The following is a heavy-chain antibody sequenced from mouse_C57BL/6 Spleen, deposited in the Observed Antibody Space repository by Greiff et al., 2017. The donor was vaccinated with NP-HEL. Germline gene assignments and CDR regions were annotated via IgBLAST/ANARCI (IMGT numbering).Heavy chain of an antibody. V-gene: IGHV1-4*01. CDR2: INPSSGYT. J-gene: IGHJ2*01. Sequence: QVQLKESGAELARPGASVKMSCKASGYTFTSYTMHWVKQRPGQGLEWIGYINPSSGYTKYNQKFKDKATLTADKSSSTAYMQLSSLTSEDSAVYYCARDYYGSSYVFDYWGQGTTLTVSS. CDR1: GYTFTSYT. D-gene: IGHD1-1*01. CDR3: ARDYYGSSYVFDY.